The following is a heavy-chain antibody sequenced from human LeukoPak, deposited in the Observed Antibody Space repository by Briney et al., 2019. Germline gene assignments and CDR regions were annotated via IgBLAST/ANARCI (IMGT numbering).Heavy chain of an antibody. CDR1: GFIFYDYV. CDR3: VKGYSSSWSGYFDS. V-gene: IGHV3-9*01. J-gene: IGHJ4*02. Sequence: GGSLRLSCEASGFIFYDYVMYWVRQSPGKGLEWVSGITWDGYKIDYVDSVKGRFTISRDNARNSLFLQMNRVRVEDTAFYYCVKGYSSSWSGYFDSWGQGTLVTVAS. CDR2: ITWDGYKI. D-gene: IGHD5-18*01.